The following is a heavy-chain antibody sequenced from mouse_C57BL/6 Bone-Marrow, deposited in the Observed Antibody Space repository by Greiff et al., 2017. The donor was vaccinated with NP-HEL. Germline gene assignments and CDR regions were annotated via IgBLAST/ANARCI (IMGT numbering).Heavy chain of an antibody. CDR3: ARGFITMVED. D-gene: IGHD1-1*02. CDR2: ISDGGSYT. Sequence: EVKVVESGGGLVKPGGSLKLSCAASGFTFSSYAMSWVRQTPEKRLEWVATISDGGSYTYYPDNVKGRFTISRDNAKNNLYLQMSHLKSEDTAMYYCARGFITMVEDWGQGTTLTVSS. CDR1: GFTFSSYA. V-gene: IGHV5-4*03. J-gene: IGHJ2*01.